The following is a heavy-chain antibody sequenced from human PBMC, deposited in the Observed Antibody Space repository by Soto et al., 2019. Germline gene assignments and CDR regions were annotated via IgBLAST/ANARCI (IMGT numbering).Heavy chain of an antibody. CDR3: AREEGDQLLPTTNWFDP. Sequence: ASVKVSCKASGYTFTGYYMHWVRQAPGQGLEWMGWINPNSGGTNYAQKFQGRVTMTRDTSISTAYMELSRLRSDDTAVYYCAREEGDQLLPTTNWFDPWGQGTLVTVS. V-gene: IGHV1-2*02. J-gene: IGHJ5*02. CDR1: GYTFTGYY. D-gene: IGHD2-2*01. CDR2: INPNSGGT.